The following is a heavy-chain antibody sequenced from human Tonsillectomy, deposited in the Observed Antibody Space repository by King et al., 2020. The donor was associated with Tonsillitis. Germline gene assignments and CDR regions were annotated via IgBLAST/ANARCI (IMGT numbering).Heavy chain of an antibody. CDR2: ISGSGGNS. D-gene: IGHD4-17*01. Sequence: VQLVESGGGLVQPGGSLRLSCAASGFTFSNYAMSWVRQAPGKGLEWVSTISGSGGNSYYVDSVKGRFTISRDHSKNTLFLQMNSLRAEDTAGYYCAKAPLYGDYGDGFDIWGQGTMVTVSS. CDR3: AKAPLYGDYGDGFDI. V-gene: IGHV3-23*04. J-gene: IGHJ3*02. CDR1: GFTFSNYA.